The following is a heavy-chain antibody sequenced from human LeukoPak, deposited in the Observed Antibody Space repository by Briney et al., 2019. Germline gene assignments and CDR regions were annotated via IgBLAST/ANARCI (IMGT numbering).Heavy chain of an antibody. CDR1: GFTFSSYG. Sequence: GGSLRLSCAASGFTFSSYGMSWVRQAPGKGLEWVSAISGSGGSTYYADSVKGRFTISRDNSKNTLYLQMNSLKTEDTAVYYCTTEVHLYYGDYGTYAAWGQGTLVTVSS. J-gene: IGHJ4*02. V-gene: IGHV3-23*01. CDR3: TTEVHLYYGDYGTYAA. D-gene: IGHD4-17*01. CDR2: ISGSGGST.